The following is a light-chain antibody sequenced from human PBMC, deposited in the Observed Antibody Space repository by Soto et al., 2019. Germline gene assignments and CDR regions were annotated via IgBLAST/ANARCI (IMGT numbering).Light chain of an antibody. CDR1: SSDVGGYNY. CDR3: SSYTSSGTV. CDR2: DVS. Sequence: SALTQPASVSGSPGQSITISCTATSSDVGGYNYVSWYQQHPGKAPKLMIYDVSNRPSGVSNRFSGSKSGNTASLTISGLQAEDEADYYCSSYTSSGTVFGGGTKLTVL. J-gene: IGLJ2*01. V-gene: IGLV2-14*01.